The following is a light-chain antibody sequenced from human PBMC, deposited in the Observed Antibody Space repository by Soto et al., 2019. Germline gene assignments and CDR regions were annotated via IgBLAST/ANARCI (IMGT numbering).Light chain of an antibody. Sequence: EIVMTQSPATLSVSPGERATLSCMASQSVSRNLAWYQEKPGQAPRLLIYDASSRATGIPARFSGSGSGTEFTLTISRLQSEDFAVYYCQQYDDWPPVITFGQGTRLDIK. CDR3: QQYDDWPPVIT. V-gene: IGKV3-15*01. CDR1: QSVSRN. J-gene: IGKJ5*01. CDR2: DAS.